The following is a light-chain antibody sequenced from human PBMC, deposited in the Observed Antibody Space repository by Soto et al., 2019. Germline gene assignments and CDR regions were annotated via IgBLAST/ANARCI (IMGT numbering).Light chain of an antibody. Sequence: QSALTQPRSVSGSPGQSVTISCTGTSSDVGRHNFVSWYQQRPGTAPKLMMNDVTERPSGVPDRFSGSKSGNTASLTISGLQAEDEPDYYSCSFAGGLLVFGTGTKVTVL. J-gene: IGLJ1*01. V-gene: IGLV2-11*01. CDR3: CSFAGGLLV. CDR1: SSDVGRHNF. CDR2: DVT.